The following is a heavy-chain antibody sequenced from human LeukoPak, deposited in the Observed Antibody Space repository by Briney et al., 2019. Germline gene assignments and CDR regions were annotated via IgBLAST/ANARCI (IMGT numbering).Heavy chain of an antibody. Sequence: ASVKVSCKASGYTFTSYYMHWVRQAPGQGLEWMGIINPSGGSTSYAQKFQGRVTMTRDTSTSTAYMELSSLRSEDTAVYYCARDRRGSSGGFGEFFNWFDPWGQGTLVTVSS. V-gene: IGHV1-46*01. CDR2: INPSGGST. J-gene: IGHJ5*02. D-gene: IGHD3-10*01. CDR1: GYTFTSYY. CDR3: ARDRRGSSGGFGEFFNWFDP.